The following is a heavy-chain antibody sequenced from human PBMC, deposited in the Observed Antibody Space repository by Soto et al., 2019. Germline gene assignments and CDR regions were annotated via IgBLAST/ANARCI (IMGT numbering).Heavy chain of an antibody. D-gene: IGHD6-25*01. Sequence: TVSGGSVSSGSYYWSWIRQPPGKGLVWIGYIYYSGSTNYNPSPKSRVTISVDTSKNQFSLKLSSVTAADTAVYFCAKDSSGLDPWSQGTLVTVSS. CDR2: IYYSGST. V-gene: IGHV4-61*01. J-gene: IGHJ5*02. CDR3: AKDSSGLDP. CDR1: GGSVSSGSYY.